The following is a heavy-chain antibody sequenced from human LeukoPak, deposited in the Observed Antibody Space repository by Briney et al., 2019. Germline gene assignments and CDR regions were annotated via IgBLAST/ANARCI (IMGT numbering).Heavy chain of an antibody. CDR2: IGSSSSPI. CDR1: GFTFSAYS. CDR3: ARDQAYSFDY. D-gene: IGHD4-11*01. Sequence: PGGSLRLSCAASGFTFSAYSMNWVRQAPEKGLEWVSYIGSSSSPIYYADSVKGRFTISRDNAKTSLYLQMDSLRAEDTAVYYCARDQAYSFDYWGQGTLVTVSS. J-gene: IGHJ4*02. V-gene: IGHV3-48*01.